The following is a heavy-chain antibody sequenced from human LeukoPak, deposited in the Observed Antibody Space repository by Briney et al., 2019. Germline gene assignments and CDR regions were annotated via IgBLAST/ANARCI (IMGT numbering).Heavy chain of an antibody. CDR2: VKSKIDGGTT. J-gene: IGHJ4*02. Sequence: GGSLRLSCAASGFTFTNAGMSWVRQAPGKGLEWVGRVKSKIDGGTTDYAAPVKGRFTISRDDSKTTMYLQMNSLKTENTAVYYCTMRPYSEAGDYWGQGTLVTVSS. V-gene: IGHV3-15*01. D-gene: IGHD6-19*01. CDR3: TMRPYSEAGDY. CDR1: GFTFTNAG.